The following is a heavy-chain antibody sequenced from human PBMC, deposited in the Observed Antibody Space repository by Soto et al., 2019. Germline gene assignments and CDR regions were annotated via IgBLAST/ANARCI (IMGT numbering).Heavy chain of an antibody. CDR2: ISEDGSTK. CDR1: GFTFSSYG. Sequence: SLRLSCAASGFTFSSYGMHWVRQAPGKGLEWVAVISEDGSTKYDADSVKGRFTISRDNSKNTLYLQMNSLRAEDTAVYYCAKETHSSGYGSYFDYWGQGTLVTVSS. CDR3: AKETHSSGYGSYFDY. D-gene: IGHD3-22*01. V-gene: IGHV3-30*18. J-gene: IGHJ4*02.